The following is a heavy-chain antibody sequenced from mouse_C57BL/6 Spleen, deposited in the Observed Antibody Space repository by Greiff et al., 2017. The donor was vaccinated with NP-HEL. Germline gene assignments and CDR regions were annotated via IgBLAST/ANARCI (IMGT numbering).Heavy chain of an antibody. CDR3: ARGYGSSGFDY. Sequence: QVQLQQSGAELVKPGASVKLSCKASGYTFTSYWMHWVKQRPGQGLEWIGMIHPNSGSTNYNEKFKSTATLTVAESSSTAYMQHSSLTSEDSAVYYCARGYGSSGFDYWGQGTTLTVSS. CDR1: GYTFTSYW. J-gene: IGHJ2*01. CDR2: IHPNSGST. V-gene: IGHV1-64*01. D-gene: IGHD1-1*01.